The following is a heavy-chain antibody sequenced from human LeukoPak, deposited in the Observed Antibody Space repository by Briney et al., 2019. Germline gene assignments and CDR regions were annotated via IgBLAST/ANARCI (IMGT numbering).Heavy chain of an antibody. CDR3: ARVWIRDYKDV. CDR2: ITADGGST. CDR1: GFTFSDYA. V-gene: IGHV3-23*01. D-gene: IGHD1-1*01. J-gene: IGHJ6*03. Sequence: PGGSLRLSCAVSGFTFSDYAMKWVRQAPGKGLEWVSAITADGGSTHYTISVKGRFIISRDTPKNTLYLQMNNLRAEDTAVYFCARVWIRDYKDVWGKGTTVTVSS.